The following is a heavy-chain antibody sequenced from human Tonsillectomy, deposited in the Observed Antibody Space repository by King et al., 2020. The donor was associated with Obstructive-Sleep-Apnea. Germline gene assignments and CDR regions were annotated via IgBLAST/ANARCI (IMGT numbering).Heavy chain of an antibody. CDR1: GFSFNSTGVG. Sequence: TLKESGPTLVRPTQTLTLTCTFSGFSFNSTGVGVGWIRQPPGKALEWLAVIYWDADNHYSPSLRGRLTVTRDTSRDQVVLTLTDMDPVDTATYYCTHSPYDVDGAGWFDSWGQGTLVSVSS. J-gene: IGHJ5*01. CDR3: THSPYDVDGAGWFDS. D-gene: IGHD3-16*01. CDR2: IYWDADN. V-gene: IGHV2-5*02.